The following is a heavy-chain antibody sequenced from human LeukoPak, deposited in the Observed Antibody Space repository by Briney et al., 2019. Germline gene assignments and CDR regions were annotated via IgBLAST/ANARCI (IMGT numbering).Heavy chain of an antibody. CDR1: GGSISSSSYY. CDR3: ARHGKDSSRYYYYFDY. CDR2: IYYSGST. J-gene: IGHJ4*02. D-gene: IGHD3-22*01. Sequence: SSETLSLTCTVSGGSISSSSYYWGWIRQPPGKGLEWIGSIYYSGSTYYNPSLKSRVTISVDTSKNQFSLKLSSVTAADTAVYYCARHGKDSSRYYYYFDYWGQGTLVTVSS. V-gene: IGHV4-39*01.